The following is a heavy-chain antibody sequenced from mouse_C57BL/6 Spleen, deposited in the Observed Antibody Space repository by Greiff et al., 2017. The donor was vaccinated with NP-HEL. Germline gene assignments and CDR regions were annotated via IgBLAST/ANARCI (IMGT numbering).Heavy chain of an antibody. CDR1: GYAFSSYW. Sequence: VKLMESGAELVKPGASVKISCKASGYAFSSYWMNWVKQRPGKGLEWIGQIYPGDGDTNYNGKFKGKATLTADKSSSTAYMQLSSLTSEDSAVYFCARGGGGAMDYWGQGTSVTVSS. J-gene: IGHJ4*01. CDR2: IYPGDGDT. V-gene: IGHV1-80*01. CDR3: ARGGGGAMDY.